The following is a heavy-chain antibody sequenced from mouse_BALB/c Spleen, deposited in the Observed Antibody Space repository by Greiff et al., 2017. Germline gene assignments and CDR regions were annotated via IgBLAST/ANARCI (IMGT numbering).Heavy chain of an antibody. V-gene: IGHV10-1*02. CDR1: GFTFNTYA. J-gene: IGHJ3*01. CDR3: VRQFYYDSPWFAY. D-gene: IGHD2-4*01. Sequence: EVQGVESGGGLVQPKGSLKLSCAASGFTFNTYAMNWVRQAPGKGLEWVARIRSKSNNYATYYADSVKVRFTISRDDSQSMLYLQMNNLKTEDTAMYYCVRQFYYDSPWFAYWGQGTLVTVSA. CDR2: IRSKSNNYAT.